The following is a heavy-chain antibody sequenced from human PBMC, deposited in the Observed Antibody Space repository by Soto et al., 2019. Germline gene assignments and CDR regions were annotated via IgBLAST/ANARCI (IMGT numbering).Heavy chain of an antibody. CDR2: MNPNTGSS. Sequence: QVQLVQSGAEVRKPGASVKVSCEASGYTFTSYDIYWVRQASGQGLEGMGWMNPNTGSSGYAQKIQGRVTMTSDTSISTAQMELGSLRSEDTAVYYCAGRAETNGWNGFGADKYYFDFWGQGTLVTVSS. V-gene: IGHV1-8*01. CDR3: AGRAETNGWNGFGADKYYFDF. D-gene: IGHD1-1*01. CDR1: GYTFTSYD. J-gene: IGHJ4*02.